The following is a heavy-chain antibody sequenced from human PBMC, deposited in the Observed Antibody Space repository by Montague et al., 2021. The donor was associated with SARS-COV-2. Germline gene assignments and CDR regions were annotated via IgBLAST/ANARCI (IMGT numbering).Heavy chain of an antibody. D-gene: IGHD6-13*01. CDR1: GGSISSYY. CDR3: ARAGQQLARDYYDGMDV. Sequence: SETLSLTCTVSGGSISSYYWCWIRQPPGKGLEWIGYIYYTGSTNYNPSLKSRLTISVDTSKNQFSLKLSSVTAADTAVYYCARAGQQLARDYYDGMDVWGQGTTVTVSS. J-gene: IGHJ6*02. V-gene: IGHV4-59*01. CDR2: IYYTGST.